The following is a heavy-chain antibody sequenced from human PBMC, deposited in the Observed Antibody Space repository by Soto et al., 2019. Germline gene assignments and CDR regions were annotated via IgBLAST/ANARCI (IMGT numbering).Heavy chain of an antibody. Sequence: SETLSLTCTVSGGSISSYYWSWIRQPPGKGLEWIGYIYYSGSTNYNPSIKSRITISVDTSKNQFSLKLSSVTAADTAVYYCARLLRSRAPIDYWGQGTLVTVSS. CDR1: GGSISSYY. V-gene: IGHV4-59*08. CDR2: IYYSGST. J-gene: IGHJ4*02. CDR3: ARLLRSRAPIDY.